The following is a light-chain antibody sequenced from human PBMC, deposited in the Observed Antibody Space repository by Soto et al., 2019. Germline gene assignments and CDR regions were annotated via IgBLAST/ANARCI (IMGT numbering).Light chain of an antibody. CDR2: GAS. J-gene: IGKJ5*01. V-gene: IGKV3D-20*02. CDR1: QSVRNSY. Sequence: EIVLTQSPGTLSLSPGERATLSCRASQSVRNSYLAWYQQKPGQAPRLLMSGASSRSTGIPDRFSGSGSGTDFTLTISSLEPEDFAVYYCQQRSNWPPTFGQGTRLEIK. CDR3: QQRSNWPPT.